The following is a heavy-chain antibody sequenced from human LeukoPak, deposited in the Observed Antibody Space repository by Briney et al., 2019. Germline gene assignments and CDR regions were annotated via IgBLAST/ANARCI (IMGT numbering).Heavy chain of an antibody. J-gene: IGHJ4*02. CDR1: GFTFERYV. CDR2: IHPDNGGV. Sequence: GGSLRLSCVTSGFTFERYVMHWMRLAPGKGLECVSSIHPDNGGVGYAASVKGRFAISRDNARNSLYLEMTSLRPEDTAVYYCVKDAPNGSVDFWGRGTLVTVSS. CDR3: VKDAPNGSVDF. V-gene: IGHV3-9*01. D-gene: IGHD2-8*01.